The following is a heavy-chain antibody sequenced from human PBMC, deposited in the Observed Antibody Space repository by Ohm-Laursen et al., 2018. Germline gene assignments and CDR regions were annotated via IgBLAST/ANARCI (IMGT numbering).Heavy chain of an antibody. J-gene: IGHJ4*02. CDR1: GFTFSSYE. Sequence: SLRLSCTASGFTFSSYEMNWVRQALGKGLEWVSYISSSGGTIFYADSVKGRFTISRDNSKNTLYLQMNSLRADDTAVYYCANHRSATWVHKRFDYWGQGTLVTVSS. D-gene: IGHD5-24*01. V-gene: IGHV3-48*03. CDR2: ISSSGGTI. CDR3: ANHRSATWVHKRFDY.